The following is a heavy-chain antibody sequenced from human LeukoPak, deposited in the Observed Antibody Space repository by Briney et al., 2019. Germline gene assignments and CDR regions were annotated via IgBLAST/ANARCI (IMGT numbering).Heavy chain of an antibody. V-gene: IGHV4-34*01. CDR1: GGSFSGYY. CDR2: INHSGST. D-gene: IGHD3-3*01. Sequence: SETLSLTCAVYGGSFSGYYWSWIHQPPGKGLEWIGEINHSGSTNYNPSLKGRVTISVDTSKNQFSLKLSSVTAADTAVYYCARGLSYYDFWSGYSPFDYWGQGTLVTVSS. J-gene: IGHJ4*02. CDR3: ARGLSYYDFWSGYSPFDY.